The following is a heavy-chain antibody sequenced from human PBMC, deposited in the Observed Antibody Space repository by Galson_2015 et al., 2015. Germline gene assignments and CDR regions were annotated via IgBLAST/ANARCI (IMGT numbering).Heavy chain of an antibody. J-gene: IGHJ4*02. V-gene: IGHV3-21*01. CDR1: GFIVSSHT. CDR3: ARDYARLEWLSAYYFDF. D-gene: IGHD3-3*01. Sequence: SLRLSCATSGFIVSSHTMNWVRQAPGKGLEWVSSISISSSYIYYADSMKGRFTISRDNAKNSLYQQMNSLTAEDTAVYYCARDYARLEWLSAYYFDFWGQGTPVTVSS. CDR2: ISISSSYI.